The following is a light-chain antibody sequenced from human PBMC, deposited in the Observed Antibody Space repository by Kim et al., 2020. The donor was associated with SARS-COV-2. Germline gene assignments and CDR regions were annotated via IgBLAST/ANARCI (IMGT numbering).Light chain of an antibody. Sequence: QSALTQPASVSGSPGQSITISCTGTSGDVGGFNYVSWYQHHPGKAPKLMIYDVTKRPSGVSNRFSGSKSDNTASLTISGLQAEDEADYYCTSYTASSTFVFGTGTQLTVL. J-gene: IGLJ1*01. CDR2: DVT. CDR3: TSYTASSTFV. CDR1: SGDVGGFNY. V-gene: IGLV2-14*03.